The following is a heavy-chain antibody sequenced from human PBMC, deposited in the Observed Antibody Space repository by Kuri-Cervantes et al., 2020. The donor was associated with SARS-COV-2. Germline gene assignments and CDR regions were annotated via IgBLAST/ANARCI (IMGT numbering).Heavy chain of an antibody. CDR3: ARANAPGWFDP. CDR2: IYYSGCN. CDR1: GGSISSSSYY. J-gene: IGHJ5*02. Sequence: GSLRLSCSVSGGSISSSSYYWGWIGQPPGKGLEWIGSIYYSGCNYYNPSLKSRVTISVDTSKNQLSLKLTSVTAADTAVYYCARANAPGWFDPWGQGTLVTVSS. V-gene: IGHV4-39*01.